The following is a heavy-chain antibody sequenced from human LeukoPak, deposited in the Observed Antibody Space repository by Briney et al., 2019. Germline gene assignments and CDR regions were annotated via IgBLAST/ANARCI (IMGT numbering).Heavy chain of an antibody. CDR3: ARDMDYYDLGNYYSRWFDP. Sequence: KTSQTLSLTCAISGGSVSSDSDSWNWISQPPSKGLEWLGSTYYRSKWYNNYAPSVRSRITINPDTAKKQFSLQLNCLTPEDTAVDYCARDMDYYDLGNYYSRWFDPWGQGTPVTVSS. V-gene: IGHV6-1*01. J-gene: IGHJ5*02. CDR1: GGSVSSDSDS. D-gene: IGHD3-10*01. CDR2: TYYRSKWYN.